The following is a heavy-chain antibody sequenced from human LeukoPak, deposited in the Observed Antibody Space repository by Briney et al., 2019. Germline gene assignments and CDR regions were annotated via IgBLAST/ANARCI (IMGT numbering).Heavy chain of an antibody. CDR3: ARGLDTAMVY. CDR2: ISSNGGST. J-gene: IGHJ4*02. V-gene: IGHV3-64*01. D-gene: IGHD5-18*01. CDR1: GFTFSSYA. Sequence: GGSLRLSCAASGFTFSSYAMHWVRQAPGKGLEYVSAISSNGGSTYYANSVKGRFTISRDSSKNTLYLQMGSLRAEDMAVYYCARGLDTAMVYWGQGTLVTVSS.